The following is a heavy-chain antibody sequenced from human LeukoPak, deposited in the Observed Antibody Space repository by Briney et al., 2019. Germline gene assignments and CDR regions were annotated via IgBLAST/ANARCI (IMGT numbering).Heavy chain of an antibody. D-gene: IGHD5-24*01. CDR3: ARDSDLDDYTRYDHFDS. J-gene: IGHJ4*02. V-gene: IGHV1-2*02. Sequence: ASVKVSCKASGYTFTGYYLHWVRQAPGQGLEWMGWINPKTGGTKYAQKFQGRVTMTRDTSFNTAYMDLSRLTFDDTAVYYCARDSDLDDYTRYDHFDSWGQGTLVTVSS. CDR1: GYTFTGYY. CDR2: INPKTGGT.